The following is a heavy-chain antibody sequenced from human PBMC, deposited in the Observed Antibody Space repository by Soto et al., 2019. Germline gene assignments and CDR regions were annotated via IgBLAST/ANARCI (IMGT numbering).Heavy chain of an antibody. CDR1: GYIFIDYW. CDR3: ARPTLPGYSIHFNS. J-gene: IGHJ4*02. D-gene: IGHD2-15*01. CDR2: VYPRDSDT. V-gene: IGHV5-51*01. Sequence: EVQLVQSGAEVKKPGESLKISCKASGYIFIDYWIGWVRQMPGKGLEWMGIVYPRDSDTRYSPSFQGQVTISADRSTGTAFLQWRSLKASDTALYYCARPTLPGYSIHFNSWGQGTLVNVSS.